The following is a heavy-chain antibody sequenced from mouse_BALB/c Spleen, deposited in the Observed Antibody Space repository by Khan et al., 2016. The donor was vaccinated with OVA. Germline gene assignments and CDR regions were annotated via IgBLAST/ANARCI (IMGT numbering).Heavy chain of an antibody. V-gene: IGHV1-62-2*01. D-gene: IGHD2-1*01. Sequence: QVQLQQSGAGLVKPGASVRLSCKASGYTFTDYIIHWVKQRPGQGLEWIGWFYPGTSSMEYSEKFKDKATLTADKSSPTVYMELSGLTSEDSAVYFCARQIYYGNYNFAMDYWGQGTSVTVSS. CDR1: GYTFTDYI. CDR2: FYPGTSSM. J-gene: IGHJ4*01. CDR3: ARQIYYGNYNFAMDY.